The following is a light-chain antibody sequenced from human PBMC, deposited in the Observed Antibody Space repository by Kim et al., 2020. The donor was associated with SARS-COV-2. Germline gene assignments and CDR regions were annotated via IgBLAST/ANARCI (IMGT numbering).Light chain of an antibody. CDR3: QPYGTSPPMST. Sequence: PGEGATLSCKASQSVGSNYLAWYQQKPGQAPRLLIYGASRRATGVADRFSGYRSGTAFTLSISRVEPDDFAVYYCQPYGTSPPMSTFVQVS. J-gene: IGKJ2*01. CDR1: QSVGSNY. V-gene: IGKV3-20*01. CDR2: GAS.